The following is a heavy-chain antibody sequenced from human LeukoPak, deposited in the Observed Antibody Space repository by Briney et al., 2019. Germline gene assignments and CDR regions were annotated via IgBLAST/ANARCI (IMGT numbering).Heavy chain of an antibody. V-gene: IGHV1-18*01. CDR2: IGAYDGDT. D-gene: IGHD3-16*01. J-gene: IGHJ4*02. CDR3: ARHTLIWGFDY. CDR1: GYTFTSQG. Sequence: ASVKVSCKASGYTFTSQGINWVRQAPGQGLGWMGWIGAYDGDTNYAQKFQGRVTMTTDTSTSTAYLELGGLRSDDTAVYYCARHTLIWGFDYWGQGTLVTVSS.